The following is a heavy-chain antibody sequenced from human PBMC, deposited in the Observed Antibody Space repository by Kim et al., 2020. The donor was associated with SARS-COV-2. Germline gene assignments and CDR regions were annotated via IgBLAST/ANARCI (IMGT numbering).Heavy chain of an antibody. J-gene: IGHJ4*02. CDR3: ARDHFTVNDY. D-gene: IGHD4-4*01. CDR2: P. Sequence: PSYAGSVKGRYTITMHPGKNTLYQQLNSLRAEDTAVYYCARDHFTVNDYWGQGTLVTVSS. V-gene: IGHV3-74*01.